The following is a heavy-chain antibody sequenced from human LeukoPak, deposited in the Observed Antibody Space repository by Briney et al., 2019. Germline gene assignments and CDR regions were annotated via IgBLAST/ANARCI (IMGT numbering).Heavy chain of an antibody. CDR1: GVSISSYY. V-gene: IGHV4-4*07. J-gene: IGHJ5*02. D-gene: IGHD6-13*01. CDR3: ARPPSPAGRGWFDP. Sequence: SETLSLTCSVSGVSISSYYWSWIRQPAGTGLKGFGRIYTSGSTNYNPSLKSRVTMSVDTSKNQFSLKLSTVTAAATAVYYCARPPSPAGRGWFDPWGQGTLVTVSS. CDR2: IYTSGST.